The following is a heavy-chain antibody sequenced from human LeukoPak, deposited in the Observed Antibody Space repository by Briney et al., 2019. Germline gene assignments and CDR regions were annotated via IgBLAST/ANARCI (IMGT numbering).Heavy chain of an antibody. J-gene: IGHJ6*02. D-gene: IGHD5-18*01. CDR1: GFTFSSYA. V-gene: IGHV3-64*01. CDR3: AREDTGGMYYYYGMDV. CDR2: ISSNGGST. Sequence: GGSLRLSCAASGFTFSSYAMHWVRQAPGKGLEYVSAISSNGGSTYYANSVKGRFTISRDNSKNALYLQMGSLRAEDMAVYYCAREDTGGMYYYYGMDVWGQGTTVTVSS.